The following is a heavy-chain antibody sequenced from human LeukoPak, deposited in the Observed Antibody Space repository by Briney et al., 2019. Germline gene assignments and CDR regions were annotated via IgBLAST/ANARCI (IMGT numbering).Heavy chain of an antibody. CDR1: GGSISSPTYY. Sequence: PSETLSLTCTVSGGSISSPTYYWGWIRQPPGKGLEWIGNLHFSGSTYYNPSLKSRVTISVDTSKNQFSLKLTSVTAADTAVYYCARQKMATYYFDYWGQGALVTVSS. D-gene: IGHD5-24*01. CDR3: ARQKMATYYFDY. CDR2: LHFSGST. V-gene: IGHV4-39*01. J-gene: IGHJ4*02.